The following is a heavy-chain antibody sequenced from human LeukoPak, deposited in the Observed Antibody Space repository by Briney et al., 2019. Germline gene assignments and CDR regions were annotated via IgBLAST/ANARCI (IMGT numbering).Heavy chain of an antibody. CDR1: GFTFSSYA. CDR3: VKDGRYQSKFPVH. V-gene: IGHV3-23*01. J-gene: IGHJ4*02. Sequence: GGSLRLSCAASGFTFSSYAMSWVRQAPGKGLEWVSAISGSGGSTYYADSVKGRFTISRDNSKNTLYLQMNSLRAEDTAVYYCVKDGRYQSKFPVHWGQGTLVTVST. D-gene: IGHD2-2*01. CDR2: ISGSGGST.